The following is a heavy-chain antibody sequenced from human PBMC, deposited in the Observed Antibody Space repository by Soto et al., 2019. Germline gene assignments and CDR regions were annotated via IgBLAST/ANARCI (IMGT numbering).Heavy chain of an antibody. CDR3: VMVDNYVTPTPQDV. CDR1: GYILVNYG. V-gene: IGHV1-18*01. D-gene: IGHD3-16*01. CDR2: ISPYTGNT. Sequence: ASVKVSCKASGYILVNYGIAWVRQAPGQGLEWMGWISPYTGNTHSATKVQGRLTMTTDISTSTAYMDLGSLTSDDTAVYYCVMVDNYVTPTPQDVWGQGTTVTVSS. J-gene: IGHJ6*02.